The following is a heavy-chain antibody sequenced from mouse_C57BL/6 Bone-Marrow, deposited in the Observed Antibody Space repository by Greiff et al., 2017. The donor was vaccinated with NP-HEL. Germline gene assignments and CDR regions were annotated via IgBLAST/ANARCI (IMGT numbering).Heavy chain of an antibody. CDR2: IYPGSGST. V-gene: IGHV1-55*01. D-gene: IGHD2-1*01. Sequence: QVQLQQPGAELVKPGASVKMSCKASGYTFTSYWITWVKQRPGQGLEWIGDIYPGSGSTNYNEKFKSKATLTVDKSSSTAYMQLSSLTSEDSAVYYCARGNPYYYAIDYWGQGTSVTVSS. J-gene: IGHJ4*01. CDR1: GYTFTSYW. CDR3: ARGNPYYYAIDY.